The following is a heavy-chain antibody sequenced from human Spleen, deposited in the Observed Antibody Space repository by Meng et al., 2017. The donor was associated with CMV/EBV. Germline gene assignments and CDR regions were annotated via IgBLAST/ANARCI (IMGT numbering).Heavy chain of an antibody. V-gene: IGHV4-59*01. Sequence: TETLSLTCTFSGGAISSYYWSWIRQAPGKRLEWIGYLYYSGGTNYNPSIKSRVTISVDTSKDQFALKLSSVTAADTAVYYCARDGWAGATGVYYGMDVWGQGTTVTVSS. D-gene: IGHD1-26*01. J-gene: IGHJ6*02. CDR1: GGAISSYY. CDR3: ARDGWAGATGVYYGMDV. CDR2: LYYSGGT.